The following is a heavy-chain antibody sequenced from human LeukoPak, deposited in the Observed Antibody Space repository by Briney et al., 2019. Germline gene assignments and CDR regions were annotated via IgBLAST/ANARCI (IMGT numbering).Heavy chain of an antibody. Sequence: AGGSLRLSCAVSGFSLDDYCMSWVRPAPGKGLEWVSGIHWDGGSTGYADSVKGRFTISRDSAKKSLYLQMNSLRAEDTALYYCARAKVPARTFYYYCYYMDVWGKGTAVSVSS. CDR2: IHWDGGST. V-gene: IGHV3-20*04. CDR1: GFSLDDYC. D-gene: IGHD2-2*01. J-gene: IGHJ6*03. CDR3: ARAKVPARTFYYYCYYMDV.